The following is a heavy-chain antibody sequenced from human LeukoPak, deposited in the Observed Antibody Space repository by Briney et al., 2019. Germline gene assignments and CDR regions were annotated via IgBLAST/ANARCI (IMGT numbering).Heavy chain of an antibody. CDR2: ISAYNGNT. CDR1: GYTFTSYG. CDR3: ASYGGPHLENGEGIAVADDAFDI. D-gene: IGHD6-19*01. Sequence: ASVKVSCKASGYTFTSYGISWVRQAPGQGLEWMGWISAYNGNTNYAQKLQGRVTITRNTSISTAYMELSSLRSEDTAVYYCASYGGPHLENGEGIAVADDAFDIWGQGTMVTVSS. J-gene: IGHJ3*02. V-gene: IGHV1-18*01.